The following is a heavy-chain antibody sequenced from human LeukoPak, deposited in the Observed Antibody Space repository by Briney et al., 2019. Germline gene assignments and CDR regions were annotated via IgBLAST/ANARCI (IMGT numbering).Heavy chain of an antibody. Sequence: GGSLRLPCAASGFTFNSYAMTWVRQAPGKGLEWVAHVSGSGGITYYADSVKGRFTIFRDNSKNTLYLQMDSLRAEDTAVYYCAKTTAGNSSGRNPGWPVDYWGQGTLVTVSS. CDR3: AKTTAGNSSGRNPGWPVDY. J-gene: IGHJ4*02. CDR1: GFTFNSYA. D-gene: IGHD3-22*01. V-gene: IGHV3-23*01. CDR2: VSGSGGIT.